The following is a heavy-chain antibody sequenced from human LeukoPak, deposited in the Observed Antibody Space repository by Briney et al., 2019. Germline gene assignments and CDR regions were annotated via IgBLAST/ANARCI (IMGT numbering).Heavy chain of an antibody. CDR2: IYTSGST. D-gene: IGHD2-2*01. CDR1: GGSISSYY. J-gene: IGHJ5*02. Sequence: SETLSLTCTVSGGSISSYYWSWIRQPPGKGLEWIGYIYTSGSTNYNPSLKSRVTISVDTSKNQFSLKLSSVTAADTAVYYCARLGYCSSTSCNNWFDPWGQGTLVTVSS. CDR3: ARLGYCSSTSCNNWFDP. V-gene: IGHV4-4*09.